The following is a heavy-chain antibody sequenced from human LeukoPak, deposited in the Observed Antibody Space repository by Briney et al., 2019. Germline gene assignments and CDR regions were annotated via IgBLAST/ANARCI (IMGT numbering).Heavy chain of an antibody. CDR1: GFTFSSYA. CDR2: ISGSGGST. J-gene: IGHJ4*02. CDR3: AKGAGITIFGVVIMNPFDY. V-gene: IGHV3-23*01. D-gene: IGHD3-3*01. Sequence: GGSLRLSCAASGFTFSSYAMSWVCQAPGKGLEWVSAISGSGGSTYYADSVKGRFTISRDNSKNTLYLQMNSLRAEDTAVYYCAKGAGITIFGVVIMNPFDYWGQGTLVTVSS.